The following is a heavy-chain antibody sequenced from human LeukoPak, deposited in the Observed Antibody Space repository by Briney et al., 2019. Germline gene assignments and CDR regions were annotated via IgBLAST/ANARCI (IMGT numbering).Heavy chain of an antibody. V-gene: IGHV3-64*01. Sequence: GGSLRLSCAASGFTFSSYAMHWVRQAPGKGLEYVSAISSNGGSTYYANSVKGRFTISRDNSKNTLYLQMGSLRAEDMAVYYCARGEFDSSGFLGYWGQGTLVTVSS. CDR2: ISSNGGST. CDR1: GFTFSSYA. D-gene: IGHD3-22*01. J-gene: IGHJ4*02. CDR3: ARGEFDSSGFLGY.